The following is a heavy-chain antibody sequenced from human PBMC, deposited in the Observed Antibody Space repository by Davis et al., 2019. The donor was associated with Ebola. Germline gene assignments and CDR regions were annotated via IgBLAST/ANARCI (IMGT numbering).Heavy chain of an antibody. CDR1: GGSMSSYY. CDR2: IYYSGST. Sequence: SETLSLTCTVPGGSMSSYYWSWIRQPPGKGLEWIGYIYYSGSTNYNPSLKSRVTISVDTSKNQFSLKLSSVTAADTAVYYCARGVSDYYYDSSGYYSRLSNFDYWGQGTLVTVSS. J-gene: IGHJ4*02. D-gene: IGHD3-22*01. V-gene: IGHV4-59*01. CDR3: ARGVSDYYYDSSGYYSRLSNFDY.